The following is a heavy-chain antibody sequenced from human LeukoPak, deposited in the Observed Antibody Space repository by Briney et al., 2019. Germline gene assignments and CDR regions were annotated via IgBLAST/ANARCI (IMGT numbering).Heavy chain of an antibody. CDR2: INGGGDAT. CDR1: GFTLNNNA. Sequence: GGSLRLSCAASGFTLNNNAMSWVRQAPGKGLEWVSAINGGGDATEYADSVKGRFTISRDNSKNTLYLQMNSLRPEDTAVYYCAKCRITMVRGVYDYWGQGTLVTVSS. J-gene: IGHJ4*02. CDR3: AKCRITMVRGVYDY. V-gene: IGHV3-23*01. D-gene: IGHD3-10*01.